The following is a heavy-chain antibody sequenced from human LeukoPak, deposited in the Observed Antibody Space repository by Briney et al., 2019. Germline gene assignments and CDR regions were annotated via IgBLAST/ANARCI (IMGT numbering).Heavy chain of an antibody. CDR3: ARGGEGWYYYDY. CDR2: IIPIFGTA. CDR1: GGTFISYA. V-gene: IGHV1-69*05. J-gene: IGHJ4*02. Sequence: SVKVSCKASGGTFISYAISWVRQAPGQGLEWMGGIIPIFGTANYAQKFQGRVTITTDESTSTAYMELSSLRSEDTAVYYCARGGEGWYYYDYWGQGTLVTVSS. D-gene: IGHD6-19*01.